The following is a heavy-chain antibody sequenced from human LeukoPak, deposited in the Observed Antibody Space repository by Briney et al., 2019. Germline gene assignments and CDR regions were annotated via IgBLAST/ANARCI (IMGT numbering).Heavy chain of an antibody. V-gene: IGHV3-48*03. CDR2: ISSSSGI. Sequence: PGGSLRLSCIASGFTFSSYEMSWVRQAPGKGLEWVSYISSSSGIFYADSVKGRFTIFRDNAKNSLYLQMNSLRAEDTAVYYCARGFSYWGQGTLVTVSS. CDR3: ARGFSY. J-gene: IGHJ4*02. CDR1: GFTFSSYE.